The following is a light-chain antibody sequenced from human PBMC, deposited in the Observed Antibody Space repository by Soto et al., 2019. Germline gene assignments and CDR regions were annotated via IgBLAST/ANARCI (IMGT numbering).Light chain of an antibody. Sequence: EIVLTQSPATLSLSPGERATLSCRASQSVSSYLAWYQQKPGQAPRLLIYDASNRATGIPARFSGSGSGTGFTRTISSLEPEDCAVYYCQKRSNWPLTFGPGTKVDIK. J-gene: IGKJ3*01. V-gene: IGKV3-11*01. CDR3: QKRSNWPLT. CDR1: QSVSSY. CDR2: DAS.